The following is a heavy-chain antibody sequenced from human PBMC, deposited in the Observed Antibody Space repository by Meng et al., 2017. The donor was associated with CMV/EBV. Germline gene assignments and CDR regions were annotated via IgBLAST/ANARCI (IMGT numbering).Heavy chain of an antibody. V-gene: IGHV4-30-4*08. CDR1: GGSISSGDYY. Sequence: VQLQEVGPGLVKPSKTLSLTCTVSGGSISSGDYYWSWSRQPPGKGLEWSGYIYYSGSTYYNPSLKSRVTISVDTSKNQFSLKLSSVTAADTAVYYCARTGEYPTFDYWGQGTLVTVSS. CDR3: ARTGEYPTFDY. J-gene: IGHJ4*02. D-gene: IGHD2/OR15-2a*01. CDR2: IYYSGST.